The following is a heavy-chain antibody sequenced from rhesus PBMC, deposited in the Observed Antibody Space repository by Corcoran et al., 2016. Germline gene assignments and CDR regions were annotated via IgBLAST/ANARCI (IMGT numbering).Heavy chain of an antibody. J-gene: IGHJ4*01. CDR3: ASLVVATWVFDY. CDR1: GRSFSSSC. CDR2: IYGSSGST. V-gene: IGHV4-160*01. D-gene: IGHD2-21*01. Sequence: QVQLQESGPGLVKPSETLSLTCAVSGRSFSSSCWGWIRQPPGKGLDRSGSIYGSSGSTKYNPSLKSRATMSIDTSKNQFSLKLSSVTAADTAVYYCASLVVATWVFDYWGQGVLVTVSS.